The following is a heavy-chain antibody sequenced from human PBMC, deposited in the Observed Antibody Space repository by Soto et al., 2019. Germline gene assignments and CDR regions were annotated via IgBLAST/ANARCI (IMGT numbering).Heavy chain of an antibody. CDR2: IWYDGSNK. CDR1: GFTFSSYG. D-gene: IGHD6-13*01. J-gene: IGHJ5*02. CDR3: ARDLIAAGIWFDP. Sequence: QVQLVESGGGVVQPGRSLRLSCAASGFTFSSYGMHWVRQAPGKGLEWVAVIWYDGSNKYYADSVKGRFTISRDNSKNTLYLQMNSLRAEDTAVYYCARDLIAAGIWFDPWGQGTLVTVSS. V-gene: IGHV3-33*01.